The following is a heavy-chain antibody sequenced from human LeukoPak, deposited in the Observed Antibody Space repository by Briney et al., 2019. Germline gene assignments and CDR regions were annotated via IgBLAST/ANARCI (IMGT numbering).Heavy chain of an antibody. CDR3: ARLDTAIYYFDY. CDR1: GGSISSGGYY. D-gene: IGHD5-18*01. J-gene: IGHJ4*02. V-gene: IGHV4-31*03. CDR2: IYYSGST. Sequence: SETLSLTCTVSGGSISSGGYYWSWIRQHPGKGLEWIGYIYYSGSTYYNPSPKSRVTISVNTSKNQFSLKLSSVTAADTAVYYCARLDTAIYYFDYWGQGTLVTVSS.